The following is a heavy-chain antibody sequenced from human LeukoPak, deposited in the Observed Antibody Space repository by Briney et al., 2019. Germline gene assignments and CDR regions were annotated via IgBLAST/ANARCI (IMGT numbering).Heavy chain of an antibody. CDR2: IRQDGITK. Sequence: PGGSLRLSCATSGFTFTTYWMSWVRQAPGKGLEWVANIRQDGITKYYVDSVKGRFTVSRDNGIYSLFLQMNSLRAEDTAVYYCARDSSGWRHFDYWGQGTLVTVSS. V-gene: IGHV3-7*01. CDR3: ARDSSGWRHFDY. D-gene: IGHD6-19*01. J-gene: IGHJ4*02. CDR1: GFTFTTYW.